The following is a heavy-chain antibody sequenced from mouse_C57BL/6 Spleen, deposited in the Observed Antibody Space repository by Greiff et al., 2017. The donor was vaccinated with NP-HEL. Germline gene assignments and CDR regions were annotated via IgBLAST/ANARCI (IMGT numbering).Heavy chain of an antibody. CDR1: GYAFSSYW. Sequence: QVQLQQSGAELVKPGASVKISCKASGYAFSSYWMNWVKQRPGKGLEWIGQIYPGDGDTNYNGKFKGKATLTADKSSSTAYMQLSSLTSEDSAVYFCARRDIYYGNYFYFDYWGQGTTLTVSS. CDR3: ARRDIYYGNYFYFDY. D-gene: IGHD2-1*01. J-gene: IGHJ2*01. CDR2: IYPGDGDT. V-gene: IGHV1-80*01.